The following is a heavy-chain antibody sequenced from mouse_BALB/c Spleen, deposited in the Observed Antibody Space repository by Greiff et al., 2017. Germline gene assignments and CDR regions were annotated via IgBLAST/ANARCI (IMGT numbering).Heavy chain of an antibody. J-gene: IGHJ3*01. Sequence: DVKLVESGGGLVKPGGSLKLSCAASGFTFSDYYMYWVRQTPEKRLEWVATISDGGSYTYYPDSVKGRFTISNDNARNNLYLQMSSLKSEDTAMYYGTRDGTVFAYWGQGTLVTVSA. CDR3: TRDGTVFAY. CDR2: ISDGGSYT. CDR1: GFTFSDYY. D-gene: IGHD1-1*01. V-gene: IGHV5-4*02.